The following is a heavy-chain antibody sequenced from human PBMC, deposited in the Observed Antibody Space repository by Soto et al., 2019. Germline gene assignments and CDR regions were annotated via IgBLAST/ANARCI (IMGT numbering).Heavy chain of an antibody. Sequence: GGSLRLSCAASGFTFSSYVMHWVRQAPGKGLEWVAVISYDGSNKYYADSVKGRFTISRDNSKNTLYLQMNSLRAEDTAAYYCAKDRGSSSSNYYYGMDVWGQGTTVTVSS. J-gene: IGHJ6*02. CDR3: AKDRGSSSSNYYYGMDV. D-gene: IGHD6-6*01. CDR1: GFTFSSYV. V-gene: IGHV3-30*18. CDR2: ISYDGSNK.